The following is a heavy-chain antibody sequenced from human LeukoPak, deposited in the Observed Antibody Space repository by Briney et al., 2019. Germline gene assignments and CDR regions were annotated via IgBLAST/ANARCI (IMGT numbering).Heavy chain of an antibody. CDR3: ARDLSLRDYYDSSGYPLDY. V-gene: IGHV3-21*01. J-gene: IGHJ4*02. CDR1: GFTFSSYA. CDR2: ISSSSSYI. Sequence: GGSLRLSCAASGFTFSSYAMSWVRQAPGKGLEWVSAISSSSSYIYYADSVKGRFTISRDNAKNSLYLQMNSLRAEDTAVYYCARDLSLRDYYDSSGYPLDYWGQGTLVTVSS. D-gene: IGHD3-22*01.